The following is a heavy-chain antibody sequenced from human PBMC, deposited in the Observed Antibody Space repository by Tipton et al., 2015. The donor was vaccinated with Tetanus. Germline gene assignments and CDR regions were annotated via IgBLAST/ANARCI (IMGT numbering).Heavy chain of an antibody. CDR2: IIPIFGTA. V-gene: IGHV1-69*13. J-gene: IGHJ5*02. CDR3: ARDGDRYSTPGWFDP. D-gene: IGHD6-13*01. CDR1: GYTFTGYY. Sequence: QLVQSGAEVKKPGASVKVSCKASGYTFTGYYMHWVRQAPGQGLEWMGGIIPIFGTANYAQKFQGRVTITADESTSTAYMELSSLRSEDTAVYYGARDGDRYSTPGWFDPWGQGTLVTVSS.